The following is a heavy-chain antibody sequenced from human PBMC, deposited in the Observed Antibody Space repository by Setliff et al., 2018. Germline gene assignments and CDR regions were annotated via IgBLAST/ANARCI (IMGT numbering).Heavy chain of an antibody. CDR2: IYPVDSET. CDR1: GYSFTSYW. D-gene: IGHD6-19*01. CDR3: ARLFSYSSGWFPYYFDY. V-gene: IGHV5-51*01. J-gene: IGHJ4*02. Sequence: GESLKISCKGSGYSFTSYWIGWVRQMPGKGLEWVGLIYPVDSETRYSPSFQGQVTISADKPISTAYLQWSSLKASDTAMYYCARLFSYSSGWFPYYFDYWGQGTLVTVSS.